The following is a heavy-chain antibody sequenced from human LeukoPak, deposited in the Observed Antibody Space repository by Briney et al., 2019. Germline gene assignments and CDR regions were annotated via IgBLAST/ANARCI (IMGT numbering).Heavy chain of an antibody. CDR3: AKDGRNYDFWSGYIV. V-gene: IGHV3-30*02. J-gene: IGHJ4*02. CDR1: GFTFSSYG. D-gene: IGHD3-3*01. CDR2: IRYDGSNK. Sequence: PGGSLRLSCAASGFTFSSYGMHWVRQAPGKGLEWVAFIRYDGSNKYYADSVKGRFTISRDNSKNTLYLQMNSLRAEDTAVYYCAKDGRNYDFWSGYIVWGQGTLVTVSS.